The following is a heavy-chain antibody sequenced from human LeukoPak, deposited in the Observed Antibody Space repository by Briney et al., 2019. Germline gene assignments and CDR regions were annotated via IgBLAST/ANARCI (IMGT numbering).Heavy chain of an antibody. CDR2: MNPNSGNS. V-gene: IGHV1-8*01. CDR3: AREGLDY. Sequence: TSVKVSCKASGYTFTNYDINWVRQATGQGLEWMGYMNPNSGNSAYAQKFQGRVTITTDASISTAYMELSGLRSEDTALYYCAREGLDYWGQGTLVTVSS. J-gene: IGHJ4*02. CDR1: GYTFTNYD.